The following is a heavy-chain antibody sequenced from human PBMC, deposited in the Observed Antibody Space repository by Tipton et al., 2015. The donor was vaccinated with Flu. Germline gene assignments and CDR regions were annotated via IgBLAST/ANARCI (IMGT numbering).Heavy chain of an antibody. Sequence: QLVQSGAEVKKPGSSVRVSCKASGGTFSSYAISWVRQAPGQGLEWMGGFDPEDGETIYAQKFQGRVTMTTDTSTSTAYMELRSLRPDDTAVYYCARRYSGRYYYGMDVWGQGTTVTVSS. CDR1: GGTFSSYA. J-gene: IGHJ6*02. CDR3: ARRYSGRYYYGMDV. CDR2: FDPEDGET. D-gene: IGHD5-12*01. V-gene: IGHV1-69*06.